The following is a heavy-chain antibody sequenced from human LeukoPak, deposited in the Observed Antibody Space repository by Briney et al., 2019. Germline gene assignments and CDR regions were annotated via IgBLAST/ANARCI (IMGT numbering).Heavy chain of an antibody. CDR3: ARDRFTMVRGGVNYFDY. Sequence: ASVKVSCKASRYTFTGYYMHWVRQAPGQGLEWMGWINTSSGGTNYAQKFQGRVTMTRDTSISTAYMELSRLRSDDTAVYYCARDRFTMVRGGVNYFDYWGQGTLVTVSS. V-gene: IGHV1-2*02. CDR2: INTSSGGT. J-gene: IGHJ4*02. CDR1: RYTFTGYY. D-gene: IGHD3-10*01.